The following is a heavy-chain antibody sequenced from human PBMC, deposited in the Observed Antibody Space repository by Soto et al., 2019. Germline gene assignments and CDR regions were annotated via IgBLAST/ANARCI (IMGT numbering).Heavy chain of an antibody. J-gene: IGHJ5*01. CDR2: MYYSGNT. D-gene: IGHD6-19*01. V-gene: IGHV4-39*01. CDR3: ARLAGGSSGWFDS. Sequence: PSETLSLTCTVSGGSISSRSYYWGWIRQPPGKGLEWIGNMYYSGNTYYNPSLKSRVTMSVHTSKNQFSLKLSSVTAADTAVYYCARLAGGSSGWFDSWGQGTLVTVSS. CDR1: GGSISSRSYY.